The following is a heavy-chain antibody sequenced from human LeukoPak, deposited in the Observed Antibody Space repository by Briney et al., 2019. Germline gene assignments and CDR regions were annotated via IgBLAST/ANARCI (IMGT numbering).Heavy chain of an antibody. J-gene: IGHJ4*02. Sequence: GGSLRLSCAASGFTFSSYWTSWVRQAPGKGLEWVANIKQDGSEKYYVDSVKGRFTISRDNAKNSLYLQMNSLRAEDTAVYYCARDKGGPYYDFWSGYYPEYFDYWGQGTLVTVSS. CDR2: IKQDGSEK. CDR3: ARDKGGPYYDFWSGYYPEYFDY. CDR1: GFTFSSYW. V-gene: IGHV3-7*01. D-gene: IGHD3-3*01.